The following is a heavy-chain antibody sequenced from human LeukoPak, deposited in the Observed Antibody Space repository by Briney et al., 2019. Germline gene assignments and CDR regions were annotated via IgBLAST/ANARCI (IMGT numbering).Heavy chain of an antibody. Sequence: GGSLRLSCAASGFTFSNYAMNWVRQAPGKGLEWVSVISGSGGTTYYADSVKGRFTISRDSSKNTLYLQMNSLRAEDTAVYYCAKVSGGGLYYDGMDVWGQGTTVTVSS. CDR3: AKVSGGGLYYDGMDV. CDR1: GFTFSNYA. V-gene: IGHV3-23*01. J-gene: IGHJ6*02. CDR2: ISGSGGTT. D-gene: IGHD1-14*01.